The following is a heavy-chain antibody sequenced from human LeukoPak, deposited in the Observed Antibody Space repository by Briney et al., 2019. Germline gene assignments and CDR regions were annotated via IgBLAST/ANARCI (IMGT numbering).Heavy chain of an antibody. CDR1: GYSFTSYW. CDR3: ARSYYYDSSATNPLFDY. J-gene: IGHJ4*02. V-gene: IGHV5-51*01. Sequence: GESLKIACKGSGYSFTSYWIGWVRQMPGKGLEWMGIIYHGDSDTRYSPSFKGQVTISADKSISTAYLQWSSLKASDTAMYYCARSYYYDSSATNPLFDYWGQGTLVTVSS. D-gene: IGHD3-22*01. CDR2: IYHGDSDT.